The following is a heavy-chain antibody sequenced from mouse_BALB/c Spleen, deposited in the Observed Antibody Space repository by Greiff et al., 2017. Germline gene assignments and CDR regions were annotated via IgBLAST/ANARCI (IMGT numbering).Heavy chain of an antibody. CDR2: IWGDGST. V-gene: IGHV2-6-7*01. Sequence: QVQLQQSGPGLVAPSQSLSITCTASGFSLTGYGVNWVRQPPGKGLEWLGMIWGDGSTDYNSALKSRLSISKDNSKSQVFLKMNSLQTDDTARYYCASYYGYDANAMDYWGQGTSVTVSS. CDR3: ASYYGYDANAMDY. J-gene: IGHJ4*01. D-gene: IGHD2-2*01. CDR1: GFSLTGYG.